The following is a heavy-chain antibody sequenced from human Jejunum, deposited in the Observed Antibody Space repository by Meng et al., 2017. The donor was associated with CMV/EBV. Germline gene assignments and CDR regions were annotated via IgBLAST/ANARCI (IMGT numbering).Heavy chain of an antibody. J-gene: IGHJ4*02. CDR3: AKSGRADSSNYYYFDN. CDR1: FTPRRRC. CDR2: IKEDGSER. Sequence: FTPRRRCMSWVRQAPGKGLEWVANIKEDGSERYYVDSVKGRFTISRDNARNSLYLQMSSLRAEDTAVYYCAKSGRADSSNYYYFDNWGQGTLVTVSS. V-gene: IGHV3-7*01. D-gene: IGHD3-22*01.